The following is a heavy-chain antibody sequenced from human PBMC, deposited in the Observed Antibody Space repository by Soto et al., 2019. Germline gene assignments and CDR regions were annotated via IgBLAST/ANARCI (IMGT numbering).Heavy chain of an antibody. Sequence: PGGSLRLSCAASGFSFSTYAMYWVRQAPGRGLEWVAVISDDGNTKYYADSVKGRFTISRDNSRNTLYLQIYSLRIEDAAVYYCASSYFYDSGGYYPFDYWGQGTLVTVSS. CDR3: ASSYFYDSGGYYPFDY. D-gene: IGHD3-22*01. CDR2: ISDDGNTK. CDR1: GFSFSTYA. V-gene: IGHV3-30-3*01. J-gene: IGHJ4*02.